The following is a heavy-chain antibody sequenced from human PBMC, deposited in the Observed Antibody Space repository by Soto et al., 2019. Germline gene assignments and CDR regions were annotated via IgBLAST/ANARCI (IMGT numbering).Heavy chain of an antibody. J-gene: IGHJ5*02. CDR2: VNPISGDT. CDR3: AREEGFRITMYRGRWCDP. V-gene: IGHV1-2*02. CDR1: GYTFTGYY. Sequence: QIQLVQSGAEVKKPGASVKVSCRASGYTFTGYYLHWVRQAPGQGLEWMVWVNPISGDTNYAQKFQDRVIMTRDRSITPVHMELSRLRSDDTAVHYCAREEGFRITMYRGRWCDPWGQGILVTVSS. D-gene: IGHD3-10*02.